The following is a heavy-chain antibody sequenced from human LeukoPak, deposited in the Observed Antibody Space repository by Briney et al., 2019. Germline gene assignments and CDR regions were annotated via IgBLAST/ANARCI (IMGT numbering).Heavy chain of an antibody. V-gene: IGHV3-48*01. J-gene: IGHJ4*02. CDR2: ISSSSGTI. D-gene: IGHD2-2*01. Sequence: GGSLRLSCAASGFTFSNFGMNWVRQASEKGLEWLSYISSSSGTIYYADSVKGRFTISRDNSKNTLYLQMNSLRAEDTAVYYCARGRYSSRSGGYYFDIWGQGTLVTVSS. CDR1: GFTFSNFG. CDR3: ARGRYSSRSGGYYFDI.